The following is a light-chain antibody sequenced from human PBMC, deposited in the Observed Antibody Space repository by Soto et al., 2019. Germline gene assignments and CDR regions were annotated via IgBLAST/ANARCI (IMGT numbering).Light chain of an antibody. V-gene: IGKV3-20*01. CDR1: QSVSSSY. CDR2: GAS. CDR3: QQYGSSPAT. J-gene: IGKJ2*01. Sequence: EIVLTQSPGILSLSPGERATLSCRASQSVSSSYLAWYQQKPSQAPRLLIYGASSRATGIPDRFSGSESGTDFTLTISRLEPEDFAVYYCQQYGSSPATFGQGTKLEIK.